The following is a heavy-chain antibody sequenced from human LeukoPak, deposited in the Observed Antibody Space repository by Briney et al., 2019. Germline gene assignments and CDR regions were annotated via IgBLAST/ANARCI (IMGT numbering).Heavy chain of an antibody. Sequence: GASVKVSCKASGYTFTSYGISWVRQAPGQGLGWMGWISAYNGNTNYAQKLQGRVTMTTDTSTSTAYMELRSLRSDDTAVYYCARDIKTGDFWSGYSRYFDYWGQGTLVTVSS. CDR3: ARDIKTGDFWSGYSRYFDY. CDR2: ISAYNGNT. CDR1: GYTFTSYG. J-gene: IGHJ4*02. D-gene: IGHD3-3*01. V-gene: IGHV1-18*01.